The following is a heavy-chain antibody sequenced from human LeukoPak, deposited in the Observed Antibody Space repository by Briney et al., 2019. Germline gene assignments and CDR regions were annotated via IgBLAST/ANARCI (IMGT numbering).Heavy chain of an antibody. CDR2: ISYDGSNK. J-gene: IGHJ4*02. CDR3: AKEENNGSGKY. D-gene: IGHD3-10*01. V-gene: IGHV3-30*18. Sequence: GGSLRLSCAASGFTFSSYGMHWVRQAPGKGLEWVAVISYDGSNKYYADSVKGRFTISRDNSKNTLYLQMNSLRAEDTAVYYCAKEENNGSGKYWGQGTLVTVSS. CDR1: GFTFSSYG.